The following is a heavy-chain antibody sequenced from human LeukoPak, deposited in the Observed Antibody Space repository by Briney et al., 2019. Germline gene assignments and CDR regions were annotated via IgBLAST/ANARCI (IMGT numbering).Heavy chain of an antibody. CDR3: ARHASGVFDH. CDR2: IDSGGDT. J-gene: IGHJ4*02. V-gene: IGHV4-39*01. CDR1: GGSIGRSYY. Sequence: SESLSLTCTVSGGSIGRSYYWAWIRQTPGKTLDWIGSIDSGGDTDHNPSLKSRVTMSVDSSKKLFSLRLTSLTATDTGIYCCARHASGVFDHWGQGTLVTVSS. D-gene: IGHD1-26*01.